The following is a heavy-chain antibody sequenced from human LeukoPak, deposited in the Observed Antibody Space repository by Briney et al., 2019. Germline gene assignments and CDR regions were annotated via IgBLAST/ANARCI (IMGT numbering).Heavy chain of an antibody. Sequence: ASVKVSCKASGYTFTGYYMHWVRQAPGQGLEWMGWINPNHGDTNYAQKFQDRVSMTRDTSISTAYMHLSRLRSADTAVYYCARGHDFVWGSYRTSFDYWGQGTLVTVSS. CDR3: ARGHDFVWGSYRTSFDY. CDR2: INPNHGDT. D-gene: IGHD3-16*02. J-gene: IGHJ4*02. V-gene: IGHV1-2*02. CDR1: GYTFTGYY.